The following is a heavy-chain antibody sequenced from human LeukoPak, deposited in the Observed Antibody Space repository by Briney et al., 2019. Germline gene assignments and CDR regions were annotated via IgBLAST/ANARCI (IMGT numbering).Heavy chain of an antibody. J-gene: IGHJ4*02. Sequence: GGSLRLSCAASGFTFSTYGLQWVRQAPGKGLEWVSFISYTSHKYYADSVKGRFTISRDNAKNSLYLQMNSLRAEDTAVYYCARELGYSYGINWGQGTLVTVSS. CDR1: GFTFSTYG. CDR2: ISYTSHK. D-gene: IGHD5-18*01. CDR3: ARELGYSYGIN. V-gene: IGHV3-30*12.